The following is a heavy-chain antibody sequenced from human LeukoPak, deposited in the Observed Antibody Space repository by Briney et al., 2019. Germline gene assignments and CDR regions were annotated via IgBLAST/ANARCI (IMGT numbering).Heavy chain of an antibody. J-gene: IGHJ3*02. CDR3: SGHYYDISGPSAFDI. Sequence: PGGSLRLSCAASGFTFSSYAMSWVRQARGKGLEWVSAISGGGDSTYYADSVKGRFTISRDNSKNTLYLQMNSLRVEDTAVYYCSGHYYDISGPSAFDIWGQGTMVTVSS. V-gene: IGHV3-23*01. CDR1: GFTFSSYA. CDR2: ISGGGDST. D-gene: IGHD3-22*01.